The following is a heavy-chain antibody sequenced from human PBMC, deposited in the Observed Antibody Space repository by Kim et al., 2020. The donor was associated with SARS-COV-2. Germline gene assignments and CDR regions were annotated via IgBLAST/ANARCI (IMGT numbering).Heavy chain of an antibody. Sequence: GGSLRLSCAASGFTFSSYAMHWVRQAPGKGLEWVAVISYDGSNKYYADSVKGRFTISRDNFKNTLYLQMNSLRAEDTAVYYCARDPYCSGGSCRSPGGDWGQGTLVTVSS. CDR2: ISYDGSNK. CDR1: GFTFSSYA. V-gene: IGHV3-30-3*01. J-gene: IGHJ4*02. D-gene: IGHD2-15*01. CDR3: ARDPYCSGGSCRSPGGD.